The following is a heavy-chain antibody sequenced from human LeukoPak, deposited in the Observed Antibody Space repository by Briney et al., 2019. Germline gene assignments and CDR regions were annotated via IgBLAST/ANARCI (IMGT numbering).Heavy chain of an antibody. V-gene: IGHV3-9*03. CDR3: AKDSLRLAVAGTPAFDI. CDR2: ICWNSGSI. Sequence: GGSLTLSCAASGVTFDDYSMRWVRQAPGKGLEWISGICWNSGSIGYADSVKGRFTISRDNAKNSLYLQMTSLRAEDMALYYCAKDSLRLAVAGTPAFDIWGQGTMVTVSS. CDR1: GVTFDDYS. J-gene: IGHJ3*02. D-gene: IGHD6-19*01.